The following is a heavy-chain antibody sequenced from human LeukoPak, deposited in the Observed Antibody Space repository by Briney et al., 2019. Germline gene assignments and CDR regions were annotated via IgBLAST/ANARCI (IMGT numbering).Heavy chain of an antibody. CDR3: ARVAEAAAFDS. J-gene: IGHJ4*02. D-gene: IGHD6-13*01. CDR2: ISSSGTTI. V-gene: IGHV3-11*04. CDR1: GFTFSDYY. Sequence: GGSLRLSCAASGFTFSDYYMSWIRQAPGKGLEWVSYISSSGTTIYYADSVKGRFTISRDNAKNSLYLQMNSLRAEDTAVYYCARVAEAAAFDSWGQGTLVTVSS.